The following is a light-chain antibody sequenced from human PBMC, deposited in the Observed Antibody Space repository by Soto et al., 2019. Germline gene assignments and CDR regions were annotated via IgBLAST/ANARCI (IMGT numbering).Light chain of an antibody. Sequence: EVVLXQXPXXLSLSPGERANLSCRTRQSVSRTLAGYQQKSGQAPRLLIYDASNRATGIPTRFSGSGSGTDFTLTISSLEPEDFAVYYCQQRYNWPQTFGQGTKVEIK. CDR3: QQRYNWPQT. CDR1: QSVSRT. J-gene: IGKJ1*01. V-gene: IGKV3-11*01. CDR2: DAS.